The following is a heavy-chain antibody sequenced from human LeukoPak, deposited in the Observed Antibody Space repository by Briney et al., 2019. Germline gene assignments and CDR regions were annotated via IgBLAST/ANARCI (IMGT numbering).Heavy chain of an antibody. Sequence: GGSLRLSCAASGFTFSTHAMSWVRPAPGKGLEWVSAVSGGGDRTYYADSVKGRFTISRDNSKNTLYLQMNSLRADDTAVYHCAKEWGSWPLNWFDPWGQGTLVTVSS. CDR3: AKEWGSWPLNWFDP. D-gene: IGHD2-15*01. CDR1: GFTFSTHA. V-gene: IGHV3-23*01. CDR2: VSGGGDRT. J-gene: IGHJ5*02.